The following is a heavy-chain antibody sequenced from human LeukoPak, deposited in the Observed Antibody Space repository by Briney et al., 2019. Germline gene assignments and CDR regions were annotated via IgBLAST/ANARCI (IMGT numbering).Heavy chain of an antibody. J-gene: IGHJ5*02. CDR2: IYSGGST. V-gene: IGHV3-66*01. CDR1: GFTVRSKY. CDR3: AAVDVDTAFP. D-gene: IGHD5-18*01. Sequence: PGGSLRLSCAASGFTVRSKYMSWVRQAPGKGLEWVSVIYSGGSTYYADSVKGRFSISRDNSKNTLYLQMNSLRAEDTAVYYCAAVDVDTAFPWGQGTLVTVSS.